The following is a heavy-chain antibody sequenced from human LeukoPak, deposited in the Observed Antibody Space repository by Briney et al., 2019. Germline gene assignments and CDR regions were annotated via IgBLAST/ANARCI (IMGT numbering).Heavy chain of an antibody. J-gene: IGHJ4*02. CDR2: IYYSGST. CDR3: ARINGFWSGYFHHDY. CDR1: GGSISSYY. Sequence: SETLSLTCTVSGGSISSYYWSWIRQPPGKGLEWSGYIYYSGSTNYNPSLKSRVTISVDTSKNQFSLKLSSVTAADTAVYYCARINGFWSGYFHHDYWGQGTLVTVSS. V-gene: IGHV4-59*01. D-gene: IGHD3-3*01.